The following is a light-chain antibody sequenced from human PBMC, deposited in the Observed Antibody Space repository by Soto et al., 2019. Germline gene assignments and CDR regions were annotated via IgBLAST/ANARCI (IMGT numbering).Light chain of an antibody. CDR2: GAS. J-gene: IGKJ1*01. V-gene: IGKV3-20*01. CDR1: QSVSNNY. Sequence: SCRASQSVSNNYLAWYQQKPGQAPRLLIYGASSRATGIPDRVSGSGSGTDFNLTISGLEPEDFAVYFCQQYAGSPRTFGQGTKVDIK. CDR3: QQYAGSPRT.